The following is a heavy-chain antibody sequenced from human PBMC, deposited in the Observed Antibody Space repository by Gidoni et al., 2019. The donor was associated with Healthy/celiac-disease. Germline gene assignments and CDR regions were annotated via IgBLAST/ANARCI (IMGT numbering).Heavy chain of an antibody. CDR2: IKSKTDGGTT. D-gene: IGHD6-13*01. CDR3: TTPLIKYPAAVLEAFDI. J-gene: IGHJ3*02. V-gene: IGHV3-15*07. CDR1: GFTFSHAW. Sequence: EVQLVESGGGLVKPGGSLRLSCAASGFTFSHAWMNWVRQAPGKGLEWVGRIKSKTDGGTTDYAAPVKGRFTISRDDSKNTLYLQMNSLKTEDTAVYYCTTPLIKYPAAVLEAFDIWGQGTMVTVSS.